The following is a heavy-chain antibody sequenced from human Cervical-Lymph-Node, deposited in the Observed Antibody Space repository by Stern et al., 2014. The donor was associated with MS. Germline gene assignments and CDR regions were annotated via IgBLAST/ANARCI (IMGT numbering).Heavy chain of an antibody. CDR2: IIPALNVA. D-gene: IGHD2-2*01. CDR3: AGPAPLD. Sequence: QVQLVESGAELKKPGSSVKVSCKASGGSLSTYTITWVRQAPGQGLEWMGRIIPALNVANYAQKFQGRLTITAGKSTSTAYMEMSSLRSDDTAVYYCAGPAPLDWGQGTLVTVSS. V-gene: IGHV1-69*09. J-gene: IGHJ4*02. CDR1: GGSLSTYT.